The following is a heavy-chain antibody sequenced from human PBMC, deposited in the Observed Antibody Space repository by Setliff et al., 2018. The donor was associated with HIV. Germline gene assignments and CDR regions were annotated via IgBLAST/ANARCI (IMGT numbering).Heavy chain of an antibody. CDR1: GFPFNNYA. CDR2: VSGSGGTT. V-gene: IGHV3-23*01. Sequence: GGSLRLSCAASGFPFNNYAMHWVRQAPGKGLEWVSVVSGSGGTTYYADSVKGRFTVSRDTSNNTLFLQMTSLRAEDTAVYYCASGGALRSYYYGMDVWGQGTTVTVSS. D-gene: IGHD3-16*01. J-gene: IGHJ6*02. CDR3: ASGGALRSYYYGMDV.